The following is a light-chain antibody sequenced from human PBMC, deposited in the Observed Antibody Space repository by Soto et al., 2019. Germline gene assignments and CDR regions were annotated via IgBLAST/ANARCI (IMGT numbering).Light chain of an antibody. J-gene: IGKJ4*01. CDR1: QSVDSW. CDR3: QQYKSYPLT. V-gene: IGKV1-5*03. CDR2: KAS. Sequence: DIQMTQSPFTLSTSVGDRVTITCRASQSVDSWLAWYQQKPGKAPNLLIYKASTLESAVPSRFSGSGSGTEFTLTISSLQHDDFATYYCQQYKSYPLTFGGGSKVDVK.